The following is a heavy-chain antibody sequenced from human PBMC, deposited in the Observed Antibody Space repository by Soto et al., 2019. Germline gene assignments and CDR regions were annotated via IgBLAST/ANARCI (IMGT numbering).Heavy chain of an antibody. CDR3: AREESPADAPGVDGMDV. D-gene: IGHD2-2*01. Sequence: QVQLVESGGGVVQPGRSLRLSCAASGFTFSSYAMHWVRQAPGKGLEWVAVISYDGSNKYYADSVKGRFTISRDNSKNTLYLQMNSLRAEDTAVYYCAREESPADAPGVDGMDVWGQGTTVTVSS. J-gene: IGHJ6*02. V-gene: IGHV3-30-3*01. CDR1: GFTFSSYA. CDR2: ISYDGSNK.